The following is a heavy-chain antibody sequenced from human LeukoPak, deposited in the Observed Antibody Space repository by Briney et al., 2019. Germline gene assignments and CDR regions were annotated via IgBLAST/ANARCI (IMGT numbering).Heavy chain of an antibody. CDR1: GGSISSYY. D-gene: IGHD3-22*01. Sequence: SETLSLTCTVSGGSISSYYWGWIRQPPGKGLEWIGYIYYSGSTNYNPSLKSRVTISVDTSKNQFSLKLSSVTAADTAVYYCARDPYYYDSSGYSYYFDYWGQGTLVTVSS. CDR3: ARDPYYYDSSGYSYYFDY. CDR2: IYYSGST. J-gene: IGHJ4*02. V-gene: IGHV4-59*12.